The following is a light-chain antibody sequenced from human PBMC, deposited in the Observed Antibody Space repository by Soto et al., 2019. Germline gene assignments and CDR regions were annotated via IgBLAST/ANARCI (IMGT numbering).Light chain of an antibody. Sequence: EIVLTQSPVTLSLSPGERATLSCRASQSVINNYFAWYQQKPGQAPRLLIYGASSRATGIPDRFSGSGSGTDFTLTVSRVEPQDFAGYYCQQYSKPPRYTFGQGTKLEIK. V-gene: IGKV3-20*01. CDR1: QSVINNY. CDR3: QQYSKPPRYT. J-gene: IGKJ2*01. CDR2: GAS.